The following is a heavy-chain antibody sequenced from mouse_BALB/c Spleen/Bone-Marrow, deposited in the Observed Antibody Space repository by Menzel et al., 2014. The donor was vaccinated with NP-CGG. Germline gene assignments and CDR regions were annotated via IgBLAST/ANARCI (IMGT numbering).Heavy chain of an antibody. CDR2: ITNGGDNT. J-gene: IGHJ4*01. V-gene: IGHV5-12-1*01. Sequence: EVKLVESGGGLVKPGGSLKLSCAASGFAFSRYDMSWVRQTPEKRLEWVAYITNGGDNTYYPDTVKGRFTISRDNAKNTLYLQMSSLKSEDTAMYYCVRHKNYYVMDYWGQGTSVTVSS. CDR1: GFAFSRYD. CDR3: VRHKNYYVMDY.